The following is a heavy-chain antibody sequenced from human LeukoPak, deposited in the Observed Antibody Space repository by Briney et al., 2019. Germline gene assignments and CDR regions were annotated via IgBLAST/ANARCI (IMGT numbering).Heavy chain of an antibody. D-gene: IGHD4-23*01. V-gene: IGHV3-48*01. CDR1: GFTFSSYS. CDR3: ATHGNSH. J-gene: IGHJ4*02. Sequence: TGGSLRLSCAASGFTFSSYSMNWVRQAPGTELEWLSYIGSDSRITYYADSVRGRFTISRDNAKNSLYLQMNSLRAEDTAVYYCATHGNSHWGQGTLVTVSS. CDR2: IGSDSRIT.